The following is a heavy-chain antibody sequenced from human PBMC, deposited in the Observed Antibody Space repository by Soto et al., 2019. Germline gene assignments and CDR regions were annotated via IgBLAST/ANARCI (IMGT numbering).Heavy chain of an antibody. CDR2: ISGSGGST. J-gene: IGHJ4*02. D-gene: IGHD6-19*01. CDR1: GFTFSSYA. CDR3: AKPNLRPYRSGQFDY. V-gene: IGHV3-23*01. Sequence: GSLRLSCAASGFTFSSYAMSWVRQAPGKGLEWVSAISGSGGSTYYADSVKGRFTISRDNSKNTLYLQMNSLRAEDTAVYYCAKPNLRPYRSGQFDYWGQGTLVTVSS.